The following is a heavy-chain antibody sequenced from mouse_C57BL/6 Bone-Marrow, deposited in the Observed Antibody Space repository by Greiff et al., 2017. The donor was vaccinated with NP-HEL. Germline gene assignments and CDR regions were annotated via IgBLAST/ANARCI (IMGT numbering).Heavy chain of an antibody. D-gene: IGHD1-1*01. Sequence: VQLQQSGAELVRPGASVKLSCTVSGFNIKDDYMHWVKQRPEQGLEWIGWIDPENGDTEYASKFQGKATITADTSSNTAYLQLSSLTSEDTAVYYGTTGGSSPDAMDYWGQGTSVTVSS. CDR3: TTGGSSPDAMDY. V-gene: IGHV14-4*01. CDR1: GFNIKDDY. CDR2: IDPENGDT. J-gene: IGHJ4*01.